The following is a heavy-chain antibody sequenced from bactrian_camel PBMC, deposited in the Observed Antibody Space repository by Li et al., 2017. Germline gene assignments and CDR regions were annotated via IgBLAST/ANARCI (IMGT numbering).Heavy chain of an antibody. D-gene: IGHD7*01. J-gene: IGHJ4*01. V-gene: IGHV3S53*01. CDR3: AVDRPIRLVAPIITFRKTQNCGDTDDLY. Sequence: VQLVESGGGSVQAGESLRLSCPVSEYTHSAYCMGWFRQAPGKEREGVAAIDSDGSTIYADSVKGRFAISRDNGENAVRLRMSDLSPRDTAVYFCAVDRPIRLVAPIITFRKTQNCGDTDDLYWGQGTQVTVS. CDR2: IDSDGST. CDR1: EYTHSAYC.